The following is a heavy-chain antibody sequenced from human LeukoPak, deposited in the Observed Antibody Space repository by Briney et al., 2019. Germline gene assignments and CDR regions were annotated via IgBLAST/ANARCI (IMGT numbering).Heavy chain of an antibody. CDR2: IRYDGSSK. D-gene: IGHD3-22*01. CDR3: AKATNDPSGYHIDY. CDR1: GFTFSSYC. Sequence: GGSLRLSCAASGFTFSSYCMHWVRQAPGKGLEWVAFIRYDGSSKYYADSVKGRFTISRGNSKNTLYLQMNSLRAEDTAVYYCAKATNDPSGYHIDYWGQGTLVTVSS. J-gene: IGHJ4*02. V-gene: IGHV3-30*02.